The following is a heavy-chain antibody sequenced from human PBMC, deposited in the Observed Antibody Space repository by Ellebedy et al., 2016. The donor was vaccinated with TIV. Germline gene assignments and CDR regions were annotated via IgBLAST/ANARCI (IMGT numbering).Heavy chain of an antibody. CDR2: INWNGGSR. CDR3: ARRSGYSYGHIDS. D-gene: IGHD5-18*01. CDR1: GFTFDDYG. Sequence: AGSLRLSXGASGFTFDDYGMTWVRQATGKGLEWVSGINWNGGSRDYPDSVKGRFTISRDNAKNSLYLQMNSLRVDDTALYYCARRSGYSYGHIDSWGQGTLVTVSS. J-gene: IGHJ4*02. V-gene: IGHV3-20*03.